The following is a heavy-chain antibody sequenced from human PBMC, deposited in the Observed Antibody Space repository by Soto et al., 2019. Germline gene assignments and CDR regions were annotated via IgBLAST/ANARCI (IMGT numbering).Heavy chain of an antibody. CDR2: IYPGDSDT. J-gene: IGHJ4*02. V-gene: IGHV5-51*01. CDR3: AREGYIAARKGSFDY. CDR1: GYSFTSYW. D-gene: IGHD6-6*01. Sequence: GESLKISCKGSGYSFTSYWIGWVRQMPGKGLEWMGIIYPGDSDTRYSPSFQGQVTISADKSISTAYLQWSSLKASDTAMYYCAREGYIAARKGSFDYWGQGTLVTVSS.